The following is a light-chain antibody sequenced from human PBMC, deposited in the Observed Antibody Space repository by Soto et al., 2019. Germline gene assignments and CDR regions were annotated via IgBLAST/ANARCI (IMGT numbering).Light chain of an antibody. J-gene: IGKJ1*01. CDR3: QQNYNYPPWT. CDR2: AAS. V-gene: IGKV1-8*01. Sequence: AIRMTQSPSSFSASTGDRVTITCRASQGISSYLAWYQQKPGKAPKLLIYAASTLQSGVPSRFSGSGSGTDFTLTISFLQSEYFAIYYYQQNYNYPPWTFGHGTKVEIK. CDR1: QGISSY.